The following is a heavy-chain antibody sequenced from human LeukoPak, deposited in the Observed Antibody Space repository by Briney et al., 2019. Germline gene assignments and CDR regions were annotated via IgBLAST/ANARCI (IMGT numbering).Heavy chain of an antibody. V-gene: IGHV3-7*01. J-gene: IGHJ4*02. D-gene: IGHD2-2*03. CDR1: GFTFSNSW. CDR2: INGEGSDK. Sequence: PGGSLRLSCAASGFTFSNSWMTWVRQVPGKGLEWVATINGEGSDKYYVDSVKGRFIISRDNAKNSLHLQMSSLRVEDTAVYYCMDLRNSDWGQGNLVTVSS. CDR3: MDLRNSD.